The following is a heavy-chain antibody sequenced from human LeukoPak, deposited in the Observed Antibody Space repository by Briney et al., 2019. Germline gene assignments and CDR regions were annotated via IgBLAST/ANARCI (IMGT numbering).Heavy chain of an antibody. CDR3: ARDGSSGWYPGAFDI. Sequence: SETLSLTCTVSGDSISSYYWSWIRQPPGKGLEWIWYIYYSGSNNYNPSIKSRVAISVDTSKNQFSLKLSSVTAADTAVYYCARDGSSGWYPGAFDIWGQGTMVTVSS. J-gene: IGHJ3*02. CDR2: IYYSGSN. V-gene: IGHV4-59*01. CDR1: GDSISSYY. D-gene: IGHD6-19*01.